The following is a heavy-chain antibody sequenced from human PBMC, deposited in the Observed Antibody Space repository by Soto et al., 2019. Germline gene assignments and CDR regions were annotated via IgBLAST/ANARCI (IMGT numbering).Heavy chain of an antibody. Sequence: EVQLVESGGGLVKPGGSLRLSCAASGFTFNTYDMNWVRQARGKGLEWVSSITTSSAYIYYADSLKGRITISRDNAKNSLFLQMNSLRAEDTAVDYCVRSGTARLLRHSWFDTWGQGTLVTVSS. CDR2: ITTSSAYI. J-gene: IGHJ5*02. D-gene: IGHD2-21*01. CDR1: GFTFNTYD. V-gene: IGHV3-21*01. CDR3: VRSGTARLLRHSWFDT.